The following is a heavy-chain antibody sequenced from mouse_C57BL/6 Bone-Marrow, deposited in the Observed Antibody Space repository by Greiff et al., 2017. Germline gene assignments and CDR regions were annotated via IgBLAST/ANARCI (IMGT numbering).Heavy chain of an antibody. V-gene: IGHV1-54*01. J-gene: IGHJ1*03. Sequence: QVQLQQSGAELVRPGTSVKVSCKASGYAFTNYLIEWVQQRPGQGLEWIGVINPGSGGTNYNEKFKGKATLTADKSSSTAYMQLSSLTSEDSAVYCCARSDMRYWYFDVWGTGTTVTVSS. CDR2: INPGSGGT. CDR3: ARSDMRYWYFDV. CDR1: GYAFTNYL.